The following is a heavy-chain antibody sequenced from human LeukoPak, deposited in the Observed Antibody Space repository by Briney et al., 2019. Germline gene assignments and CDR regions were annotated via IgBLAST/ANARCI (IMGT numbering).Heavy chain of an antibody. CDR3: ARTAGYSSSWDLSDY. D-gene: IGHD6-13*01. V-gene: IGHV3-53*01. Sequence: PGGSLRLSCAASGFTVSSNYMSWVRQAPGKGLEWVSVIYSGGSTYYAGSVKGRFTISRDNSKNTLYLQMNSLRAENTAVYYCARTAGYSSSWDLSDYWGQGTLVTVSS. J-gene: IGHJ4*02. CDR1: GFTVSSNY. CDR2: IYSGGST.